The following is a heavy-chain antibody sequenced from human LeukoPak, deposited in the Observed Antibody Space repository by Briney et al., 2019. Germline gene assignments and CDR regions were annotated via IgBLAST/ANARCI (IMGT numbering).Heavy chain of an antibody. CDR3: ARDPIAAAGTRWFDP. CDR2: IIPILGIA. J-gene: IGHJ5*02. CDR1: GGTFSSYA. D-gene: IGHD6-13*01. Sequence: SVKVSCKASGGTFSSYAISWVRQAPGQGLEWMGRIIPILGIANYAQKFQGRVTITADKSTSTAYMVLSSLRSEDTAVYYCARDPIAAAGTRWFDPWGLGTLVSVSS. V-gene: IGHV1-69*04.